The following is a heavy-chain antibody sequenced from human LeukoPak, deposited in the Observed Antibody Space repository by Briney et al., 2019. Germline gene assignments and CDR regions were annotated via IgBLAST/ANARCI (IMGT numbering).Heavy chain of an antibody. CDR1: GGTFSSYA. V-gene: IGHV1-69*01. D-gene: IGHD3-22*01. CDR3: AGVRTGKYYYDSSGYYYYYYGMDV. Sequence: ASVKVSCKASGGTFSSYAISWVRQAPGQGLEWMGGIIPIFGTANYAQKFQGRVTITADESTSTAYMELSSLRSEDTAVYYCAGVRTGKYYYDSSGYYYYYYGMDVWGQGTSVTVSS. CDR2: IIPIFGTA. J-gene: IGHJ6*02.